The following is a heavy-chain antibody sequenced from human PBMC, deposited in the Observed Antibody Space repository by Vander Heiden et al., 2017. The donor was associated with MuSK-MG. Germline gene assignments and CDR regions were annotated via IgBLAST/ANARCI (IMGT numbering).Heavy chain of an antibody. V-gene: IGHV1-2*02. Sequence: QPQLLRSGAEVTKPGASVKVSCKASGFALPDHSIHWVRQAPGQGLEWVGRSNPNNRGTNYAPKCQGRVTMTRDTSITTAYMELNRLTSDDTAVYYCVRMVAQYYSFYYGLDGWGQGTTVTVSS. J-gene: IGHJ6*02. CDR2: SNPNNRGT. CDR1: GFALPDHS. CDR3: VRMVAQYYSFYYGLDG. D-gene: IGHD3-16*01.